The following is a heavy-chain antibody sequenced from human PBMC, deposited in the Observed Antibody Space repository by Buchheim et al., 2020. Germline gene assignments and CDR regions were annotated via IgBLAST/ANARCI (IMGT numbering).Heavy chain of an antibody. J-gene: IGHJ4*02. CDR3: AKGNILVVPAVRLDY. CDR2: ISFAGSKK. CDR1: GFAFSTYG. D-gene: IGHD2-2*01. V-gene: IGHV3-30*18. Sequence: QVQLVESGGGVVQPGRSLRLSCAASGFAFSTYGMHWVRQAPGKGLEWVAVISFAGSKKYYAASVKGRFTISRDNSKNTVYLQMNSLRAEDTAVYYCAKGNILVVPAVRLDYWGQGTL.